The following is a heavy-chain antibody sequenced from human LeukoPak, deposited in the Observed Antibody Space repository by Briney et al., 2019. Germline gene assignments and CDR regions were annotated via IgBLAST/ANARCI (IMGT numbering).Heavy chain of an antibody. CDR1: GYSFTSYW. CDR3: ARHFSSSWNYYYGMDV. Sequence: GESLKISCKGSGYSFTSYWIGWVRQMPGKGLEWMGIIYPGDSDTRYSPSFQGQVTISADKSISTAYLQWSSLKASDTAMYYCARHFSSSWNYYYGMDVWGQGTTVTASS. CDR2: IYPGDSDT. V-gene: IGHV5-51*01. D-gene: IGHD6-13*01. J-gene: IGHJ6*02.